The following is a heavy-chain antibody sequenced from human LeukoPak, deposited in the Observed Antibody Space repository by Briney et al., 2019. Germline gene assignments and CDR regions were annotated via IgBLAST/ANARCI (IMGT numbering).Heavy chain of an antibody. V-gene: IGHV5-51*01. Sequence: GESLKISCKGSGYSFTSYWIGWVRQMPGKGLEWMGIVYPGDSHPSYSPSFQGQVTISADKSISTAYLQWSSLKASDTAIYYCARGADYYDSSGGAFDIWGQGTMVTVSS. CDR2: VYPGDSHP. CDR1: GYSFTSYW. J-gene: IGHJ3*02. CDR3: ARGADYYDSSGGAFDI. D-gene: IGHD3-22*01.